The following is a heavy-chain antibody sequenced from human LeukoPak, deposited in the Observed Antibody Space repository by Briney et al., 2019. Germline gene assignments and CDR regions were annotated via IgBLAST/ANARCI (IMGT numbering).Heavy chain of an antibody. D-gene: IGHD2-8*01. CDR1: GGSFSGYY. V-gene: IGHV4-34*01. J-gene: IGHJ4*02. CDR3: ARGESYCCTNGVCYDDY. Sequence: SETLSLTCAVYGGSFSGYYWSWIRQPPGKGLEWIGEINHSGSTNYNPSLKSRVTISVDTSKNQFSLKLSSVTAADTAVYYCARGESYCCTNGVCYDDYWGQGTLVTVSS. CDR2: INHSGST.